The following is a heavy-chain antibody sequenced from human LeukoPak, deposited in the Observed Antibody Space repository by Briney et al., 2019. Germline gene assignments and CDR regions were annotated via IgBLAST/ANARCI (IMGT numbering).Heavy chain of an antibody. D-gene: IGHD3-22*01. J-gene: IGHJ4*02. CDR1: GGSISSSSYY. Sequence: PSETLSLTCTVSGGSISSSSYYWSWIRQPPGKGLEWIGYIYYSGSTNYNPSLKSRVTISVDTSKNQFSLKLSSVTAADTAVYYCARVSTTYYYDSSGYYHDYWGQGTLVTVSS. CDR3: ARVSTTYYYDSSGYYHDY. V-gene: IGHV4-61*05. CDR2: IYYSGST.